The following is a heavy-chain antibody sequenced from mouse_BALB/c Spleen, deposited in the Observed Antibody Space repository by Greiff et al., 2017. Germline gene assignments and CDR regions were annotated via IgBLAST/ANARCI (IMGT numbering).Heavy chain of an antibody. V-gene: IGHV2-9*02. D-gene: IGHD1-1*01. CDR1: GFSLTSYG. CDR2: IWAGGST. Sequence: VQGVESGPGLVAPSQSLSITCTVSGFSLTSYGVHWVRQPPGKGLEWLGVIWAGGSTNYNSALMSRLSISKDNSKSQVFLKMNSLQTDDTAMYYCARESPYYGSSFMDYWGQGTSVTVSS. CDR3: ARESPYYGSSFMDY. J-gene: IGHJ4*01.